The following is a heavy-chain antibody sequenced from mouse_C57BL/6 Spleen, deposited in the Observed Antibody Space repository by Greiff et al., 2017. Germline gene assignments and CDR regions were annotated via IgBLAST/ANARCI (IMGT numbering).Heavy chain of an antibody. CDR1: GYAFSSSW. CDR2: IYPGDGDT. CDR3: AREFAY. Sequence: VQLQQSGPELVKPGASVKISRKASGYAFSSSWMNWVKQRPGKGLEWIGRIYPGDGDTNYNGKFKGKATLTADKSSSTAYMQLSSLTSEDSAVYFCAREFAYWGQGTLVTVSA. J-gene: IGHJ3*01. V-gene: IGHV1-82*01.